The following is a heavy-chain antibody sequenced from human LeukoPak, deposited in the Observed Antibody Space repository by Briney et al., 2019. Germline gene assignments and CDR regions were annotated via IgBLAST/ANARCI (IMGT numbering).Heavy chain of an antibody. CDR3: AREGRPSEWEFPNPPGY. J-gene: IGHJ4*02. D-gene: IGHD1-26*01. CDR2: INPSGGST. CDR1: GYTFTSYY. Sequence: ASVKVSCKASGYTFTSYYMHWARQAPGQGLEWMGIINPSGGSTSYAQKFQGRVTMTRDMSTSTVYMELSSLRSEDAAVYYCAREGRPSEWEFPNPPGYWGQGTLVTVSS. V-gene: IGHV1-46*01.